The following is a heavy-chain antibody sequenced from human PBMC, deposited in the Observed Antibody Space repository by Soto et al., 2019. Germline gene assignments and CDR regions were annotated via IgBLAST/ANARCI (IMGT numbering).Heavy chain of an antibody. CDR3: ARYNAASGTYYFDY. CDR1: GGSVSSTYW. J-gene: IGHJ4*02. CDR2: IYHSGSA. V-gene: IGHV4-4*02. D-gene: IGHD6-13*01. Sequence: QVELQESGPGLVKPSGTLSLTCAVSGGSVSSTYWWSWVRQPPGKGLEWIGEIYHSGSANYNPSLKSRVTLXVXNXXNQFSLNLNSVTAADTAVYYCARYNAASGTYYFDYWGQGTLVTVSS.